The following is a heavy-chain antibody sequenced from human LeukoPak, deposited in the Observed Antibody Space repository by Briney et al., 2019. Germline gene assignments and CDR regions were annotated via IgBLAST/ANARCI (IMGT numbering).Heavy chain of an antibody. V-gene: IGHV4-59*08. D-gene: IGHD5-12*01. CDR3: VRGGVNRGYEPDY. CDR2: IYYSGST. CDR1: GGSISSYY. J-gene: IGHJ4*02. Sequence: SETLSLTCTVSGGSISSYYWSWIRQPPGNGLEWIGYIYYSGSTNYNPSLKSRVTISVDTSKNQFSLKLSSVTAADTAVYYCVRGGVNRGYEPDYWGQGTLVTVSS.